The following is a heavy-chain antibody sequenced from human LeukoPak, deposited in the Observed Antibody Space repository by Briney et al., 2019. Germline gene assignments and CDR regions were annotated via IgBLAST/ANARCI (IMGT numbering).Heavy chain of an antibody. V-gene: IGHV3-48*02. Sequence: GGSLRLSCAASGFTLSTYTMNWVRQAPGKGLQWFSYISSSSSTIYYADSVKGRFTISRDNAKNSLYLQMNSLRDEDTAVYYCAREYSSSSGRAFDIWGQGTMVTVPS. D-gene: IGHD6-6*01. CDR2: ISSSSSTI. CDR3: AREYSSSSGRAFDI. J-gene: IGHJ3*02. CDR1: GFTLSTYT.